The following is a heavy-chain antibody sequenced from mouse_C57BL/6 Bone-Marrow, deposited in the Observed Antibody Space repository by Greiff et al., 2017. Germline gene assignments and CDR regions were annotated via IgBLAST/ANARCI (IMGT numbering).Heavy chain of an antibody. D-gene: IGHD1-1*01. V-gene: IGHV5-17*01. J-gene: IGHJ4*01. CDR1: GFTFSDYG. CDR2: ISSGSSTI. Sequence: DVMLVESGGGLVKPGGSLKLSCAASGFTFSDYGMHWVRQAPEKGLEWVAYISSGSSTIYYADTVKGRFTISRDNAENTLFLQLTSLRSEDTAMYDCANHLRNYAMDYWGQGTSVTVSS. CDR3: ANHLRNYAMDY.